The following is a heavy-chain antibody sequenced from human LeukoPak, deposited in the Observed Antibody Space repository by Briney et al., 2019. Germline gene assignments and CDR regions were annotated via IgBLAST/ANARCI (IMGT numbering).Heavy chain of an antibody. J-gene: IGHJ3*02. CDR1: GFTFSSYA. Sequence: GGSLRLSCAASGFTFSSYAMSWVRQAPGKGLEWVSAISGSGGSTYYADSVKGRFTISRDNSKNTLYLQMNSLRAEDTAVYYCAKENTYYYGSGSYPDAFDIWGQGTMVTVSS. V-gene: IGHV3-23*01. CDR3: AKENTYYYGSGSYPDAFDI. CDR2: ISGSGGST. D-gene: IGHD3-10*01.